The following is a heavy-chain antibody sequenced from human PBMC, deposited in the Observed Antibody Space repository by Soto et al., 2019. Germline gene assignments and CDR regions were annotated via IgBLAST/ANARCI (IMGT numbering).Heavy chain of an antibody. D-gene: IGHD6-13*01. Sequence: HPGGSLRLSCAASGFTFSSYSMNWVRQAPGKGLEWVSYISSSSSTIYYADSVKGRFTISRDNAKNSLYLQMNSLRAEDTAVYYCARHPERIAQIGCFDPWGQGTLVTVSS. CDR2: ISSSSSTI. CDR3: ARHPERIAQIGCFDP. V-gene: IGHV3-48*01. CDR1: GFTFSSYS. J-gene: IGHJ5*01.